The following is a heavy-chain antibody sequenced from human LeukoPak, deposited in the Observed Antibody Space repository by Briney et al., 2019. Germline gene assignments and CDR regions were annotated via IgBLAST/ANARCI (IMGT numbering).Heavy chain of an antibody. V-gene: IGHV3-7*01. CDR1: GFTFSSYW. CDR3: ASVYYDFWSGYYPFDY. CDR2: IKQDGSEK. Sequence: GGSLRLSCAASGFTFSSYWMSWVRQAPGKGLEWVANIKQDGSEKYYVNSVRGRFTISRDNAKNSLYLQMNSLRAENTAVYYCASVYYDFWSGYYPFDYWGQGTLVTVSS. D-gene: IGHD3-3*01. J-gene: IGHJ4*02.